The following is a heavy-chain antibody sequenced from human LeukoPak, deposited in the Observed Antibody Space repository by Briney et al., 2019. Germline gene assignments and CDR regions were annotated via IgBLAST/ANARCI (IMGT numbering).Heavy chain of an antibody. V-gene: IGHV3-74*01. CDR3: ADRTGS. CDR2: INSDGSST. D-gene: IGHD1/OR15-1a*01. Sequence: GSLRPSLAAPGFTFSSYWMHWVPQAPGKGLVWVSRINSDGSSTSYADSVKGRFTISRDNAKKTLYLQMNSLRAEDTAVYYCADRTGSWGQGTLVTVSS. CDR1: GFTFSSYW. J-gene: IGHJ5*02.